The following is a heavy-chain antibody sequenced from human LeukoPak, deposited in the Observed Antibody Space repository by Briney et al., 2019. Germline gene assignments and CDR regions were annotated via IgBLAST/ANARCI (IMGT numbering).Heavy chain of an antibody. CDR1: GGTFSSYA. Sequence: SVKVSCKASGGTFSSYAISWVRQAPGQGLEWMGGMIPIFGTANYAQKFQGRVTITADESTSTAYMELSSLRSEDTAVYYCARRYYDSSGLDYWGQGTLVTVSS. CDR2: MIPIFGTA. D-gene: IGHD3-22*01. V-gene: IGHV1-69*13. CDR3: ARRYYDSSGLDY. J-gene: IGHJ4*02.